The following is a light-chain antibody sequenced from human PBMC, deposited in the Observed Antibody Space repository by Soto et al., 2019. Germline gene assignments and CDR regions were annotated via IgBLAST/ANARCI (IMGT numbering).Light chain of an antibody. V-gene: IGLV2-11*01. CDR3: CSYAGGYTHAV. Sequence: QSALTQPRSVSGPPGQSVSISCSETSSDVGTYNYVSWYQQHPGKAPKLMIYDVSKRPSGVPDRFSGSKSGNTASLTISRLQAEDEADYYCCSYAGGYTHAVFGGGTK. CDR1: SSDVGTYNY. CDR2: DVS. J-gene: IGLJ2*01.